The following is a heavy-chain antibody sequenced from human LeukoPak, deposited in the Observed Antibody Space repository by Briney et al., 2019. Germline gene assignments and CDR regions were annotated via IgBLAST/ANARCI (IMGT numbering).Heavy chain of an antibody. Sequence: GASVKVSCKASGYTFTSYYMHWVRQAPGQGLEWMGIINPSVGSTTYAQKFQGRVTVTRDTSTSTVYMELSSLRYEDTAVYYCARDWRYDNSGYAFDIWGQGTMVTVSS. CDR2: INPSVGST. D-gene: IGHD3-22*01. CDR3: ARDWRYDNSGYAFDI. J-gene: IGHJ3*02. V-gene: IGHV1-46*01. CDR1: GYTFTSYY.